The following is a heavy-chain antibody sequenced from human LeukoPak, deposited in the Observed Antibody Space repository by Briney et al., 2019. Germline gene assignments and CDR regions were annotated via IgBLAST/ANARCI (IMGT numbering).Heavy chain of an antibody. Sequence: PGGSLRLSCAASGFTFSSYGMHWVRQAPGKGLEWVAVISYDGSNKYYADSVKGRFTISRDNSKNTLYLQMNSLRAEDTAVYYCAKLGFGPRRMHSGYNYYYGMDVWGQGTTVTVSS. V-gene: IGHV3-30*18. CDR3: AKLGFGPRRMHSGYNYYYGMDV. CDR1: GFTFSSYG. D-gene: IGHD5-12*01. CDR2: ISYDGSNK. J-gene: IGHJ6*02.